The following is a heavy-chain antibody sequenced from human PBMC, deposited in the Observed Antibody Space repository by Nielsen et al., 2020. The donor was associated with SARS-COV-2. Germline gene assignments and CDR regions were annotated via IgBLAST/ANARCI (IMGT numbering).Heavy chain of an antibody. J-gene: IGHJ6*02. CDR1: GYTFISYG. Sequence: ASVQVSCRASGYTFISYGISWARQDHGKGLEWMGWISAYNGNTNYAQKLQGRVTMTTDTSTSTAYIGPRSLRSHETAVYYCARDPASPLATRQSYYYYGMDVWGQGTTVTASS. CDR2: ISAYNGNT. V-gene: IGHV1-18*01. D-gene: IGHD5-12*01. CDR3: ARDPASPLATRQSYYYYGMDV.